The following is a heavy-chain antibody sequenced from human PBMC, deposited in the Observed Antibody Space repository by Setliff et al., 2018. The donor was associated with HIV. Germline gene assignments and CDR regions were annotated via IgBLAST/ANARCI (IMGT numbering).Heavy chain of an antibody. V-gene: IGHV3-15*01. CDR3: AREADY. CDR2: IKSKTDGGTT. J-gene: IGHJ4*02. CDR1: GFTFSNTW. Sequence: PGGSLRLSCAASGFTFSNTWMSWVRQAPGKGLEWVGRIKSKTDGGTTDYAAPVKGRFTISRDNSKNTLYLQMNSLRAEDTAVYYCAREADYWGQGTLVTVSS.